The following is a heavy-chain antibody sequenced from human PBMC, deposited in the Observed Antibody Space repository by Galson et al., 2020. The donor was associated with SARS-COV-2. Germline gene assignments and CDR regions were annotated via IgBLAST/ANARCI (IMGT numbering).Heavy chain of an antibody. Sequence: SGPTLVKPTQTLTLTCTFSGFSLSTSGVGVGWIRQPPGKALEWLALIYWDDDKRYSPSLKSRLTITKDTSKNQVVLTMTNMDPVDTATYYCAHSRNYDILTGCVFDYWGQGTLVTVSS. J-gene: IGHJ4*02. CDR1: GFSLSTSGVG. CDR2: IYWDDDK. CDR3: AHSRNYDILTGCVFDY. V-gene: IGHV2-5*02. D-gene: IGHD3-9*01.